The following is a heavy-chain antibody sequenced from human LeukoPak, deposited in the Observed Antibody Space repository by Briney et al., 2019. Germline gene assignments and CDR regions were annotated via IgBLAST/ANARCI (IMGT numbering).Heavy chain of an antibody. CDR1: GYTFTSYG. V-gene: IGHV1-18*01. J-gene: IGHJ4*02. D-gene: IGHD3-3*01. CDR2: ISAYNGNT. CDR3: ARVKDYDFWSGYYPHFDY. Sequence: PGASVKVSCKASGYTFTSYGISWVRQASGQGLEWMGWISAYNGNTNYAQKLQGRVTMTTDTSTSTAYMELRSLRSDDTAVYYCARVKDYDFWSGYYPHFDYWGQGTLVTVSS.